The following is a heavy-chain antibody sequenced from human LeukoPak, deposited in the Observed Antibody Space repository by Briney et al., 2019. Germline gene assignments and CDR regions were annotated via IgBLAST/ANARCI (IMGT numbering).Heavy chain of an antibody. CDR2: IKQDGSEK. Sequence: GGSLRLSCVASGFTFSTYWMSWVRQAPGKGLEWVASIKQDGSEKYYVDSVKGRFTISRDNARNTLYLQINSLRAEDMGVYYCARKDVGNRRAFDIWGQGTMVTVSS. CDR3: ARKDVGNRRAFDI. D-gene: IGHD4-23*01. J-gene: IGHJ3*02. CDR1: GFTFSTYW. V-gene: IGHV3-7*02.